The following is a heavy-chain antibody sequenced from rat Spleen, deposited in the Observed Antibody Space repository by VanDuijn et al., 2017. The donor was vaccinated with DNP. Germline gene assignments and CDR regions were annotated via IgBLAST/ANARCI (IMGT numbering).Heavy chain of an antibody. CDR2: IINTGGTT. Sequence: EVQLVESGGGLVQPGRSLKLSCVASGFTFNNYWMTWIRQVPGKGLEWVASIINTGGTTYYPDSVKGRFTISRDNAKNTLYLQMNSLRSEETATYYCTRDGPPYYGVPFDYWGQGVMVTVSS. CDR3: TRDGPPYYGVPFDY. D-gene: IGHD1-7*01. V-gene: IGHV5-31*01. CDR1: GFTFNNYW. J-gene: IGHJ2*01.